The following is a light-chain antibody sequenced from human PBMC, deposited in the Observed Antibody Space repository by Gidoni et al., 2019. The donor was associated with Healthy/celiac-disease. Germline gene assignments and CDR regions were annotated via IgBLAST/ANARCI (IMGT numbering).Light chain of an antibody. J-gene: IGKJ3*01. V-gene: IGKV3-20*01. CDR3: QQCSSSLFT. CDR1: QSVSSIY. CDR2: GAP. Sequence: DIVLTQSPGTLSLSPGERATLSCRASQSVSSIYIAWYQQKPGQAPRPLIYGAPSSATGIPDRCSGGGSGTDFTLTISRLEHEDLAVYYCQQCSSSLFTFGHGTKVDIK.